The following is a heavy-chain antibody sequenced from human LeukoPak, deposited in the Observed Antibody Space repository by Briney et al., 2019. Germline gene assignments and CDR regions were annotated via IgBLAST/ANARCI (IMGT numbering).Heavy chain of an antibody. D-gene: IGHD6-19*01. CDR2: INPSGSST. CDR3: ARVVSGWRNYYYYYMDV. CDR1: GYSFTSHY. V-gene: IGHV1-46*01. Sequence: ASVKVSCKASGYSFTSHYMHWVRQAPGQGLEWLGLINPSGSSTLYAQKFQGRITMTTDTSTSTAYMELRSLRSDDTAVYYCARVVSGWRNYYYYYMDVWGKGTTVTVSS. J-gene: IGHJ6*03.